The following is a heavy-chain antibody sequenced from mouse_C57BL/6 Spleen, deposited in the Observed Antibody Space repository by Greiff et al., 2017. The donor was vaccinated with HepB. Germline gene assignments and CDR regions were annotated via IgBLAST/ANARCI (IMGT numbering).Heavy chain of an antibody. J-gene: IGHJ3*01. D-gene: IGHD2-4*01. CDR3: AREGDYDYDEAWFAY. V-gene: IGHV1-54*01. CDR2: INPGSGGT. CDR1: GYAFTNYL. Sequence: VNVVESGAELVRPGTSVKVSCKASGYAFTNYLIEWVKQRPGQGLEWIGVINPGSGGTNYNEKFKGKATLTADKSSSTAYMQLSSLTSEDSAVYFCAREGDYDYDEAWFAYWGQGTLVTVSA.